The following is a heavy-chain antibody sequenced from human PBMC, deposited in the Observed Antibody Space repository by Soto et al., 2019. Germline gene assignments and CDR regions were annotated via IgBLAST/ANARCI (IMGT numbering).Heavy chain of an antibody. V-gene: IGHV4-34*01. CDR2: IYFSGRN. J-gene: IGHJ5*02. CDR1: GGSFSGYY. CDR3: ARTFSSSSCHCNWFDP. Sequence: SETLSLTCAVYGGSFSGYYWSWIRQPPGKGLEWIGSIYFSGRNYYNTSLKSRVIISIDMSKNQFSLKLTSVTAADTAVYYCARTFSSSSCHCNWFDPWGQGTLVTVSA. D-gene: IGHD6-13*01.